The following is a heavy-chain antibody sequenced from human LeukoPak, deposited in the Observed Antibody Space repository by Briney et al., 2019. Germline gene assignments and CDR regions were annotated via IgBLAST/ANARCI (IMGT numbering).Heavy chain of an antibody. CDR3: ARHDYDSSGPRGMDV. J-gene: IGHJ6*02. CDR2: ISTSGSTI. Sequence: GGSLRLSCAASGFTFSDYCMSWIRQAPGKGLEWVSYISTSGSTIYYADSVKGRFTISRDNAKNSLYLQMNSLRAEDTAVYYCARHDYDSSGPRGMDVWGQGTTVTVSS. CDR1: GFTFSDYC. V-gene: IGHV3-11*01. D-gene: IGHD3-22*01.